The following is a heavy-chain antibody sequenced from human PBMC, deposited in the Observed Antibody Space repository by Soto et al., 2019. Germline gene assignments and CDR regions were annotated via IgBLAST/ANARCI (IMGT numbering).Heavy chain of an antibody. CDR2: ISSRSTFM. CDR3: ARVLGARYYYDSSADDALDV. V-gene: IGHV3-21*01. CDR1: GFTFSSYS. D-gene: IGHD3-22*01. Sequence: EVQLVESGGGLVKPGGSLRLSCEASGFTFSSYSVNWVRQAPGKGLEWVSSISSRSTFMYYADSVKGRFTISRDNAKNSLYLKRQSPSAEDTAVYACARVLGARYYYDSSADDALDVWGQGTMVTVCS. J-gene: IGHJ3*01.